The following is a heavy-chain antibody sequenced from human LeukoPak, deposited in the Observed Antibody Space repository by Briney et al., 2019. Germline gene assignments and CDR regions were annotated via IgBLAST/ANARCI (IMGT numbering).Heavy chain of an antibody. CDR1: SYSISSGFY. J-gene: IGHJ5*02. Sequence: SETLSLTCTVSSYSISSGFYWGWIRQPPGKGLEWIGSIHHSGSTYYSPSLKSRLTISVDTSKNQFSLMLTSVTAADTAVYYCARGVIRKRWLPKYGVYNWSDPWGQGTLVTVSS. D-gene: IGHD5-24*01. V-gene: IGHV4-38-2*02. CDR3: ARGVIRKRWLPKYGVYNWSDP. CDR2: IHHSGST.